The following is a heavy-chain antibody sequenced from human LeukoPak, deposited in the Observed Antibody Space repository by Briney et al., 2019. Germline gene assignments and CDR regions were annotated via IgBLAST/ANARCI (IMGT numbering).Heavy chain of an antibody. CDR2: MNPNSGGT. V-gene: IGHV1-2*02. D-gene: IGHD2-15*01. CDR3: ARSRDKVVGAFDT. CDR1: GYTFTGYY. Sequence: ASVKVSCKASGYTFTGYYIHWVRQAPGQGLEWMGWMNPNSGGTDLPQKFQGRVTMTRDTSISTAYMDLRRLRSDATAVYYCARSRDKVVGAFDTWGQGTMVTVSS. J-gene: IGHJ3*02.